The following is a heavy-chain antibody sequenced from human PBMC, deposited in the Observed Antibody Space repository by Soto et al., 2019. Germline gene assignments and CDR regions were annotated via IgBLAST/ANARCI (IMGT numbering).Heavy chain of an antibody. CDR3: ARGRFLEWLDYYYYMDV. D-gene: IGHD3-3*01. CDR2: INAGNGNT. J-gene: IGHJ6*03. V-gene: IGHV1-3*01. Sequence: ASVKVSCKASGYTFTSYAMHWVRQAPGQRLEWMGWINAGNGNTKYSQKFQGRVTITRDTSASTAYMELSSLRSEDTAVYYCARGRFLEWLDYYYYMDVWGKGTTVTVSS. CDR1: GYTFTSYA.